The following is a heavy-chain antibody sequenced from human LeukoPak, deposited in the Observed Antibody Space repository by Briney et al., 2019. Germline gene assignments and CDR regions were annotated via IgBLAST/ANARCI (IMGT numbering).Heavy chain of an antibody. D-gene: IGHD3-10*01. V-gene: IGHV3-23*01. CDR2: ISGSGGST. CDR3: ARANGGSGGGYGMDV. Sequence: GGSLRLSCAASGFTFSSYAMSWVRQAPGKGLEWVSAISGSGGSTYYADSVKGRFTISRDNSKNTLYLQMNSLRAEDTAVYYCARANGGSGGGYGMDVWGQGTTVTVSS. CDR1: GFTFSSYA. J-gene: IGHJ6*02.